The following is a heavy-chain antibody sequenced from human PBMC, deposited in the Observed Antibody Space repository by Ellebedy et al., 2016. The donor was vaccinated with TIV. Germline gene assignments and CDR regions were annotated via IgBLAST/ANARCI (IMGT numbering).Heavy chain of an antibody. Sequence: GGSLRLSCAASGFTFSSSWMRWVRQAPGKGLEWVAVISYDGTNKFYADSVKGPFTISRDNSKNMLYLQMNSLRAEDTAVYYCARDGGDSELLNWGQGTLVTVSS. CDR1: GFTFSSSW. D-gene: IGHD2-21*02. CDR2: ISYDGTNK. V-gene: IGHV3-30*03. CDR3: ARDGGDSELLN. J-gene: IGHJ4*02.